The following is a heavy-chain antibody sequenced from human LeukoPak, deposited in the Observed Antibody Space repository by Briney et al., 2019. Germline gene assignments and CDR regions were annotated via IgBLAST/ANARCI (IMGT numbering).Heavy chain of an antibody. Sequence: GGSLRLSCAASTFTFSNYGMHWVRQAPGKGLEWVAVVFNDGSNQYYADSVKGRFTVSRDNSQNMLYLQMNSLRPEDTAVYYCAKDAERGFDYSNSLQKWGQGTLVTVSS. V-gene: IGHV3-33*03. CDR1: TFTFSNYG. D-gene: IGHD4-11*01. CDR3: AKDAERGFDYSNSLQK. J-gene: IGHJ4*02. CDR2: VFNDGSNQ.